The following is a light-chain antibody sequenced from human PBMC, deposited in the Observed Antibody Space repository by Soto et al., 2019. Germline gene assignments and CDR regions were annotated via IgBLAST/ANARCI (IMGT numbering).Light chain of an antibody. CDR3: CSYAGSSTYV. Sequence: QSVLTQPASVSGSPGQSITISCTGTSSDVGSYNLVSWYQQHPGKAPKLMIYEGSKRPSGVSNRFSGSKSGNTASLTISDLQAEDEADYCCCSYAGSSTYVFGTGTKVT. CDR1: SSDVGSYNL. CDR2: EGS. V-gene: IGLV2-23*01. J-gene: IGLJ1*01.